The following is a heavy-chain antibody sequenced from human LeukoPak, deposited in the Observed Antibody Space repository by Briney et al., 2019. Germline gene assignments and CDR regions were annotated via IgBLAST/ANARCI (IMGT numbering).Heavy chain of an antibody. J-gene: IGHJ4*02. CDR1: GGSISISSYY. Sequence: SETLSLTCTVPGGSISISSYYWGWIRQPPGNGLELIVSIYYSVSTYYTPSLKGRVTISVDTSKNQFSLKLSSVTAADTAVYYCASLLWFGELLATDDYWGQGTLVTVSS. V-gene: IGHV4-39*01. CDR3: ASLLWFGELLATDDY. D-gene: IGHD3-10*01. CDR2: IYYSVST.